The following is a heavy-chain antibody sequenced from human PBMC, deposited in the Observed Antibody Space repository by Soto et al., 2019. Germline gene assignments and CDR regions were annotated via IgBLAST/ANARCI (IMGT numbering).Heavy chain of an antibody. V-gene: IGHV3-48*02. Sequence: GGSLRLSCAASGFTFSSYSMNWVRQAPGKGLEWVSYISSSSSTIYYADSVKGRFTISRDNAKNSLYLQMNSLRDEDTAVYYCARVVDEAQYGSGSYWLDHWGQVTLAIVPS. CDR1: GFTFSSYS. D-gene: IGHD3-10*01. CDR2: ISSSSSTI. J-gene: IGHJ5*02. CDR3: ARVVDEAQYGSGSYWLDH.